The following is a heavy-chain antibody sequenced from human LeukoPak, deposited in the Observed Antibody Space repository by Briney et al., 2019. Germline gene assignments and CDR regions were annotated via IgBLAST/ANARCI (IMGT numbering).Heavy chain of an antibody. J-gene: IGHJ6*02. D-gene: IGHD3-22*01. CDR3: AKGDSITMIVVVIHGMDV. CDR1: GFTFSSYA. V-gene: IGHV3-23*01. Sequence: GGSLRLSCAASGFTFSSYAMSWVRQAPGKGLEWVSAISGSGGSTYYADSVKGRFTISRDNSKNTLYLQMNSLRAEDTAVYYCAKGDSITMIVVVIHGMDVWGQGTTVTVSS. CDR2: ISGSGGST.